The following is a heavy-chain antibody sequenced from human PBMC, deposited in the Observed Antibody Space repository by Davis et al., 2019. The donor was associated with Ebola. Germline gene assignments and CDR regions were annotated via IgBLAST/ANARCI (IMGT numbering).Heavy chain of an antibody. CDR3: ARGVGSSSWSGFDY. CDR1: GGSFSGYY. V-gene: IGHV4-34*01. Sequence: PLETLSLTCAVYGGSFSGYYWIWIRQPPGKGLEWIGEINHSGSTNYNPSLKSRITISVDTSKNQFSLKLSSVTAADTAVYYCARGVGSSSWSGFDYWGQGTLVTVSS. CDR2: INHSGST. D-gene: IGHD6-13*01. J-gene: IGHJ4*02.